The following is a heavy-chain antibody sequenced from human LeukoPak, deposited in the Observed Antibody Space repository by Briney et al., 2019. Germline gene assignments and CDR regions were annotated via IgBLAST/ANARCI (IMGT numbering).Heavy chain of an antibody. J-gene: IGHJ4*02. CDR1: GFTFSSYA. V-gene: IGHV3-21*01. CDR2: ISSSSSYI. D-gene: IGHD2-2*01. Sequence: RGGSLRLSCAASGFTFSSYAMSWVRQAPGKGLEWVSSISSSSSYIYYADSVKGRFTISRDNAKNSLYLQMNSLRAEDTAVYYCARKPRYEYQLQEADYWGQGTLVTVSS. CDR3: ARKPRYEYQLQEADY.